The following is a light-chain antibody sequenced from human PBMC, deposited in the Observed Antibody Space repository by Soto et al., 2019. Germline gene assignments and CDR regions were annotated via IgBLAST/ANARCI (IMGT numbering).Light chain of an antibody. V-gene: IGKV3-20*01. J-gene: IGKJ2*01. Sequence: DIVLTQSPGTLSMSPGERATLSCRASQSVPSNYLAWYQQKPGQAPRLLIYGASNRATGIPDRFSGSGSGIDFTLIISRLEPEDFAVYSCQQYGGSTRTFGQGTKLEIK. CDR3: QQYGGSTRT. CDR2: GAS. CDR1: QSVPSNY.